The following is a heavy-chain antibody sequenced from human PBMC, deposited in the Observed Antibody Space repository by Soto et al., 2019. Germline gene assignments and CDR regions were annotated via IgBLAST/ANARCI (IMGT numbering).Heavy chain of an antibody. D-gene: IGHD3-10*01. CDR1: GDTFSFYS. J-gene: IGHJ4*02. V-gene: IGHV1-69*04. Sequence: QVQLVQSGAEVKRPGSSVKVSCKASGDTFSFYSINWVRQAPGLGLAWMGRVNPILSMSNYAQRFQGRVTRTANKSTSTPYMELSGLRSEDTAMYYCATSYGSGYRAFDYWGQGALVTVSS. CDR3: ATSYGSGYRAFDY. CDR2: VNPILSMS.